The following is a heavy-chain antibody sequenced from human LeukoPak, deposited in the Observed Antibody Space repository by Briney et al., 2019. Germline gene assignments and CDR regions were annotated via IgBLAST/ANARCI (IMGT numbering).Heavy chain of an antibody. V-gene: IGHV1-69*04. D-gene: IGHD2-2*01. CDR3: ASPYIVVVPAASADYYYYGMDV. J-gene: IGHJ6*02. CDR1: GGTFSSYA. Sequence: SVKVSCKASGGTFSSYAISWVRQAPGQGLEWMGRIIPILGIANYAQKFQGRVTITADKSTSTAYMELSSLRSEDTAVYYCASPYIVVVPAASADYYYYGMDVWGQGSTVTVSS. CDR2: IIPILGIA.